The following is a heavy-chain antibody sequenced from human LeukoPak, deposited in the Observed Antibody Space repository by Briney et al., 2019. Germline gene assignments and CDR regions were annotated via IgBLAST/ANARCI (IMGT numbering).Heavy chain of an antibody. D-gene: IGHD3-10*01. CDR3: AKDRSYGSGSYWLDFDY. V-gene: IGHV3-7*03. Sequence: GGSLRLSCAASGFTFSSYWMSWVRQAPGKGLEWVANIKQDGSEKYYVDSVKGRFTISRDNAKNSLYLQMNSLRAEDTALYYCAKDRSYGSGSYWLDFDYWGQGTLVTVSS. CDR1: GFTFSSYW. CDR2: IKQDGSEK. J-gene: IGHJ4*02.